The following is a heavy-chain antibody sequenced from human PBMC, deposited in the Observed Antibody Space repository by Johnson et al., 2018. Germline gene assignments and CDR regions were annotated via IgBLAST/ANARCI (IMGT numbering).Heavy chain of an antibody. J-gene: IGHJ6*04. V-gene: IGHV3-48*01. D-gene: IGHD3-9*01. CDR3: ARDKVIQYYDSLTDYLPDV. CDR2: ISSSSSTI. Sequence: VQLVESGGGLVQPGGSLRLSYAASGFTFSSYSMNWVRQAPGKGLEWVSYISSSSSTIYYADSVKGRFPISRDNAKNSLYLQMNSLRAEDTAVYYCARDKVIQYYDSLTDYLPDVWGKGTTVTVSS. CDR1: GFTFSSYS.